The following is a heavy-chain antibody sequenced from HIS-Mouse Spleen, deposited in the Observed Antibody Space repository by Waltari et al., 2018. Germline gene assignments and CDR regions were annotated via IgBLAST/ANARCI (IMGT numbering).Heavy chain of an antibody. Sequence: QVQLVESGGGVVQPGRSLRLSCAAAGFTFRSYGLPWVRQAPGKGLGWVAVIWYDGSNKYYADSVKGRFTISRDNSKNTLYLQMNSLRAEDTAVYYCAKDLARKDSGYDAFDIWGQGTMVTVSS. CDR1: GFTFRSYG. CDR3: AKDLARKDSGYDAFDI. V-gene: IGHV3-33*06. J-gene: IGHJ3*02. CDR2: IWYDGSNK. D-gene: IGHD5-12*01.